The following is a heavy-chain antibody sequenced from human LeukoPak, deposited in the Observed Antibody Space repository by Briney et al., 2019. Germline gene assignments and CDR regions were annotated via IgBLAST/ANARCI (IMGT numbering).Heavy chain of an antibody. Sequence: GGSLRLSCAASGFTFSSYSMNWVRQAPGKGLEWVSSISSSSSYIYYADSVKGRFTISRDNAKNSLYLQMNSLRAEDTAVYYCARDLYRIAAALSYYMDVWGKGTTVTVSS. CDR3: ARDLYRIAAALSYYMDV. CDR1: GFTFSSYS. V-gene: IGHV3-21*01. CDR2: ISSSSSYI. D-gene: IGHD6-13*01. J-gene: IGHJ6*03.